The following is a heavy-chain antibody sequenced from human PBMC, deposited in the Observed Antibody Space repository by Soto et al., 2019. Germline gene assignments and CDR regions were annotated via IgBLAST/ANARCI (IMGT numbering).Heavy chain of an antibody. V-gene: IGHV3-23*01. CDR2: ISGSGGST. CDR1: GFTFSSYA. Sequence: VQLLESGGGLVQPGGSLRLSCAASGFTFSSYAMSWVRQAPGKGLEWVSAISGSGGSTYYADSVKGRFTISRDNSKNTLYLQMNSLRAEDTAVYYCAKDLRNGVNYYYYGMDVWGQGTTVTVSS. J-gene: IGHJ6*02. D-gene: IGHD3-3*01. CDR3: AKDLRNGVNYYYYGMDV.